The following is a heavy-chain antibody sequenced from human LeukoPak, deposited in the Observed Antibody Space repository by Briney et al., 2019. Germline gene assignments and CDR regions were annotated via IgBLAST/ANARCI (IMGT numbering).Heavy chain of an antibody. CDR3: ARETHYYDSSEHPLDI. Sequence: GASVKVSCKASGYTFTSYYMHWVRQAPGQGLEWVGIINPSGDPTTYAQKFQGRVTMTSDMSTSTVYMELSSLRSEDTAVYYCARETHYYDSSEHPLDIWGQGTMVTVSS. CDR2: INPSGDPT. CDR1: GYTFTSYY. V-gene: IGHV1-46*01. D-gene: IGHD3-22*01. J-gene: IGHJ3*02.